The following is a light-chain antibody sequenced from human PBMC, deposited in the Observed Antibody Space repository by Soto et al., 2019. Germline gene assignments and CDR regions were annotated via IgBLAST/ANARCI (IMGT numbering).Light chain of an antibody. CDR2: DNT. CDR1: SSNIAYNY. Sequence: QSVLTQPPPVSATPGQTVTISCSGSSSNIAYNYVSWYQRLPGAPPKLLIYDNTKRPSGIPDRFSGSQSGTSAALGITGLQSGDEGDYYCGTWDSSLNGVIFGGGTKLTVL. V-gene: IGLV1-51*01. J-gene: IGLJ2*01. CDR3: GTWDSSLNGVI.